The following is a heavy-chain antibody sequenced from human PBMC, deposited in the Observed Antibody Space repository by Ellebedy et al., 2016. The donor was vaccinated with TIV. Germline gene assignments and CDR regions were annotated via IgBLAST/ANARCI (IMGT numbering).Heavy chain of an antibody. CDR1: GFTFSSFG. V-gene: IGHV3-21*06. CDR3: ARSTVINPEGDAYDI. D-gene: IGHD4-23*01. J-gene: IGHJ3*02. Sequence: PGGSLRLSCAASGFTFSSFGMNWVRQASGKGLEWVSSIASSSTYIYYADSVKGRFTISRDNAKNSLYLHMNSLRAEDTAVYYCARSTVINPEGDAYDIWGQGTKVTVSS. CDR2: IASSSTYI.